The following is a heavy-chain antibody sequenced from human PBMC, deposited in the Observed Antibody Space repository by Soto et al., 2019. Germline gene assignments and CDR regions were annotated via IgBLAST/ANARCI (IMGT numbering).Heavy chain of an antibody. CDR3: ARRAFGSSRSFDL. V-gene: IGHV3-23*01. CDR2: ISDGGDLT. Sequence: GGSLRLSCAASGFAFSSHPMSWVRQAPERGLEWVSGISDGGDLTYNADSVKGRFTISRDNSKNILFLQMNSLRAEDTALYYCARRAFGSSRSFDLWGQGTVVTVSS. CDR1: GFAFSSHP. J-gene: IGHJ3*01. D-gene: IGHD6-6*01.